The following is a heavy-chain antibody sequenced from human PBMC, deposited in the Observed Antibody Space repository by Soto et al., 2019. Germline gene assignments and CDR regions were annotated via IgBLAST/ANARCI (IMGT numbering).Heavy chain of an antibody. CDR1: GVSIRRFY. J-gene: IGHJ4*02. V-gene: IGHV4-4*07. CDR3: ARDLKQLGHFDY. Sequence: SETLSLTCTVSGVSIRRFYGSWIRQPAGKGLEWIGRIFIGGTTNYNPSLKSRVTMSLDTSKNQFSLKLTSVTAADTAVYFCARDLKQLGHFDYWGRGTLVTVSS. D-gene: IGHD1-1*01. CDR2: IFIGGTT.